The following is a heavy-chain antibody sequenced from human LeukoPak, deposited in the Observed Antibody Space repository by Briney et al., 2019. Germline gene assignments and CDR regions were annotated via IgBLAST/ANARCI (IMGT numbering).Heavy chain of an antibody. D-gene: IGHD3-22*01. CDR3: ARSPNYYDRSGFSRPFDH. V-gene: IGHV1-8*01. J-gene: IGHJ4*02. CDR1: GYSLTSYD. Sequence: ASVKVSCKVFGYSLTSYDINWVRQAPGQGLEWMGWLKPNSGKTGYAQKFQGRVTMTRDTSKDTVYMELNSLRSEDTAVYYCARSPNYYDRSGFSRPFDHWGQGTLDTVSS. CDR2: LKPNSGKT.